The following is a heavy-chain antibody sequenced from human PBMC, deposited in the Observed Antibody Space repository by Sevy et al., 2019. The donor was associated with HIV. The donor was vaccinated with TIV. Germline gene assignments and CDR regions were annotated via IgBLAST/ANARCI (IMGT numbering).Heavy chain of an antibody. V-gene: IGHV3-30*03. D-gene: IGHD2-15*01. Sequence: GGSLRLSCAASGFIFSSYGMHWVRQAPGKGLEWVAVISYDGSNKYYADSVKGRFTISRDNSKTTLYLQMNSLRHEDTAVYYCARPRDRYCSGGSCAGFDYWGQGTLVTVSS. CDR1: GFIFSSYG. CDR2: ISYDGSNK. J-gene: IGHJ4*02. CDR3: ARPRDRYCSGGSCAGFDY.